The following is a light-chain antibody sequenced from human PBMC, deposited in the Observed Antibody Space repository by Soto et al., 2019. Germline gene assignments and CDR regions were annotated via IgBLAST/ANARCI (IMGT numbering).Light chain of an antibody. J-gene: IGKJ1*01. Sequence: DIQMTQSPSSLSASVGDRFAITCRASQSISSFLYWFQQKPGKAPKLLIYGASSRATGVPDRFSGGGSGTDFTLTISRLEPEDFAVYYCQHFVNSLTWTFGQGTKVDIK. CDR3: QHFVNSLTWT. CDR1: QSISSF. CDR2: GAS. V-gene: IGKV1-39*01.